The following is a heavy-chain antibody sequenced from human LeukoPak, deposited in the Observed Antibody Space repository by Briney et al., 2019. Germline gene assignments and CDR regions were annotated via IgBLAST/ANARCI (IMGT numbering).Heavy chain of an antibody. CDR2: ISWNSGNI. D-gene: IGHD2-2*01. J-gene: IGHJ6*02. Sequence: PGGSLRLSCAASGFTFDDYAMHWARQAPGKGLEWVSGISWNSGNIDYADSVKGRFIISREHAKSSLYLQMNSLRAEDTALYYCARGALCNSNSCLPPYMDVWGQGTTVTVSS. V-gene: IGHV3-9*01. CDR3: ARGALCNSNSCLPPYMDV. CDR1: GFTFDDYA.